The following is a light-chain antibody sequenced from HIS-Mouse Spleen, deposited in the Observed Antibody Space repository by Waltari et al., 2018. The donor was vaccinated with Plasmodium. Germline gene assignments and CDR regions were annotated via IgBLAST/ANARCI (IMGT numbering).Light chain of an antibody. V-gene: IGKV3-15*01. CDR3: QQYNNWSFT. Sequence: EIVLTQSPATLSVSPGDRATLSCRASQSVSSNLAWYQQKPDQAPRLLIYGASTRATGIPARFSGSGSGTEFTLTISSLQSEDFAVYYCQQYNNWSFTFGPGTKVDIK. CDR1: QSVSSN. CDR2: GAS. J-gene: IGKJ3*01.